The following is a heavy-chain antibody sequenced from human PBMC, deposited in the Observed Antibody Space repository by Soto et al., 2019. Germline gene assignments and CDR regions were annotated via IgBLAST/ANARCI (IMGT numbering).Heavy chain of an antibody. V-gene: IGHV4-34*01. J-gene: IGHJ6*02. Sequence: NPSETLSLTCAVYGGSFSGYYWSWIRQPPGKGLEWIGEINHSGSTNYNPSLKSRVTISVDTSKNQFSLKLSSVTAADTAVYYCARERYSSSPWGYYYYGMDVWGQGTTVTVS. CDR1: GGSFSGYY. CDR2: INHSGST. D-gene: IGHD6-13*01. CDR3: ARERYSSSPWGYYYYGMDV.